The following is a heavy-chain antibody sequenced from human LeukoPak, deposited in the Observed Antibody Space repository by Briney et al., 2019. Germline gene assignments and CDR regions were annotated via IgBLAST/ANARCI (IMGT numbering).Heavy chain of an antibody. CDR3: ARTYVDTAMVTHPFDY. Sequence: GASVKVSCKASGYTFTGYYMHWVRQAPGQGLEWMGWINPNSGGTNYAQKFQGRVTMTRDTSTSTVYMELSSLRSEDTAVYYCARTYVDTAMVTHPFDYWGQGTLVTVSS. CDR1: GYTFTGYY. CDR2: INPNSGGT. J-gene: IGHJ4*02. V-gene: IGHV1-2*02. D-gene: IGHD5-18*01.